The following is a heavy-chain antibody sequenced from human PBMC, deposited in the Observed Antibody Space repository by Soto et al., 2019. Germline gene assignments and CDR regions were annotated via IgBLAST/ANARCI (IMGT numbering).Heavy chain of an antibody. CDR3: ATSGSKPRFDS. D-gene: IGHD1-26*01. CDR1: GFTFSSYA. J-gene: IGHJ4*02. V-gene: IGHV3-23*01. Sequence: GGSLRLSCAASGFTFSSYAMSWVRQAPGKGLEWVSAISGSGGSTYYADSVKGRFTISRDNSKNTLYLQMSSLRAEDTAVYYCATSGSKPRFDSWGQGNLVTVSS. CDR2: ISGSGGST.